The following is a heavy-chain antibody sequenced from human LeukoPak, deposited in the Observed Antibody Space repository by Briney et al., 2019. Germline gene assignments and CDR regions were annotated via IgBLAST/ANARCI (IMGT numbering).Heavy chain of an antibody. V-gene: IGHV4-34*01. CDR3: AREGPSIAGIQFDP. CDR2: INHSGST. J-gene: IGHJ5*02. CDR1: GGSFSGYY. D-gene: IGHD2-21*01. Sequence: SETLSLTCAVYGGSFSGYYWSWIRQPPGKGLEWIGEINHSGSTNYNPSLKSRVTISVDTSKNQFSLKLSSVTAADTAVYYCAREGPSIAGIQFDPWGKGTLVTVPS.